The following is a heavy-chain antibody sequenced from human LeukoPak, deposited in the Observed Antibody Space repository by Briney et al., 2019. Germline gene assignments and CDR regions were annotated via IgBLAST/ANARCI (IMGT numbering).Heavy chain of an antibody. CDR3: AGRTDYAFHY. Sequence: GESLKISCKGSGLIFTNYWIGWVRQMPGKGLEWMGIIYPGDSDTRYSPSFQGQVTISADKSISTAYLHWSSLKASDTAMYYCAGRTDYAFHYWGQGTLVTVSS. D-gene: IGHD3-16*01. CDR2: IYPGDSDT. CDR1: GLIFTNYW. V-gene: IGHV5-51*01. J-gene: IGHJ4*02.